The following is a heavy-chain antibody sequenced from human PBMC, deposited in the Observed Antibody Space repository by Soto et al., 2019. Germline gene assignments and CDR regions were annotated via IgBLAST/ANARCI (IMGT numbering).Heavy chain of an antibody. J-gene: IGHJ4*02. D-gene: IGHD4-17*01. V-gene: IGHV3-48*01. CDR2: ISSSSSTI. CDR3: ARIGRLRWGDY. CDR1: GFTFSSYS. Sequence: ESGGGLVQPGGSLRLSCAASGFTFSSYSMNWVRQAPGKGLEWVSYISSSSSTIYYADSVKGRFTISRDNAKNSLYRQMSSLRAEDTAVYYCARIGRLRWGDYWGQGTLVTVSS.